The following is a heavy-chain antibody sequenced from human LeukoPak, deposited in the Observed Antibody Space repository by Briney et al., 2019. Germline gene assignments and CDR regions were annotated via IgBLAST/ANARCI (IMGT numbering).Heavy chain of an antibody. D-gene: IGHD4-17*01. Sequence: PGGSLRLSCAASGFTFDDYTMHWVRQAPGKGLEWVSLISWDGGSTYYADSVKGRFTISRDNSKNSLYLQMNSLRTEDTALYYCAKGNYGDYLIDYWGQGTLVTVSS. V-gene: IGHV3-43*01. CDR1: GFTFDDYT. CDR2: ISWDGGST. CDR3: AKGNYGDYLIDY. J-gene: IGHJ4*02.